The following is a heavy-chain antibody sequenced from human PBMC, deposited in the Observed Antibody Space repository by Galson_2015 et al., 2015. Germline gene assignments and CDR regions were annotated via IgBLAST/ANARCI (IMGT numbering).Heavy chain of an antibody. CDR2: IIPDFGAV. CDR1: GGTFSKYA. V-gene: IGHV1-69*13. J-gene: IGHJ6*03. CDR3: ARTLTTVTTTVPYYYYYYMDV. D-gene: IGHD4-11*01. Sequence: SVKVSCKASGGTFSKYAVSWVRQSPGQGLEWMGGIIPDFGAVTYAQKFQGSVTITADGSASTVFMELSSLRSEDTAMYYCARTLTTVTTTVPYYYYYYMDVWGKGTTVTGSS.